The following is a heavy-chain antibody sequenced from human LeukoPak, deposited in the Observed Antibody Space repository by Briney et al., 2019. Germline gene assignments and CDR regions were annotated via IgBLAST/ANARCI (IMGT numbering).Heavy chain of an antibody. D-gene: IGHD6-13*01. CDR3: ARDRIAAADYYYMDV. J-gene: IGHJ6*03. V-gene: IGHV1-18*01. Sequence: GASVKVSCKASGYTFTSYGISWVRQAPGQGLEWMGWISAYNGNTNYAQKLQGRVTMTTDTSTSTAYMELRSLRSDDTAVYYCARDRIAAADYYYMDVWGKGTTATVSS. CDR1: GYTFTSYG. CDR2: ISAYNGNT.